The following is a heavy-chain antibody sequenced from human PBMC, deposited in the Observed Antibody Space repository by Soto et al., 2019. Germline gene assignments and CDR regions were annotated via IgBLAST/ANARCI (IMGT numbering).Heavy chain of an antibody. D-gene: IGHD2-21*02. CDR3: ARDQGGKGLKGSGMDV. Sequence: QVQVQESGPGLVRPSQTLSLTCTVSGASINRDPYYWSWIRQHPVKGLEWIGYIYYNGDTDYNPSLKSRVTISLDTSKNQISLKLSSVTAADTAVYYCARDQGGKGLKGSGMDVWGQGTTVIVS. CDR2: IYYNGDT. J-gene: IGHJ6*02. V-gene: IGHV4-31*03. CDR1: GASINRDPYY.